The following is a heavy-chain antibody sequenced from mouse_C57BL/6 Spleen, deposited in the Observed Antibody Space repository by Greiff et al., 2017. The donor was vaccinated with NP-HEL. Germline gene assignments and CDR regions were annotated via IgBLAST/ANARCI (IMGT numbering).Heavy chain of an antibody. D-gene: IGHD1-1*01. CDR1: GYTFTSYG. CDR3: ARRRGITPFAY. V-gene: IGHV1-81*01. Sequence: VKLVESGAELARPGASVKLSCKASGYTFTSYGISWVKQSTGQGLEWIGEIYPRSGNTYYNEKFKGKATLTADKSSSTAYMGLRSLTSEDSAVYFCARRRGITPFAYWGQGTLVTVSA. J-gene: IGHJ3*01. CDR2: IYPRSGNT.